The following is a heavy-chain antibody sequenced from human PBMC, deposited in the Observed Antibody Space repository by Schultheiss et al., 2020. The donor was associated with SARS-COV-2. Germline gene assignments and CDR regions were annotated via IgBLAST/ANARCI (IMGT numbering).Heavy chain of an antibody. CDR3: AARIIEVPGAFGS. D-gene: IGHD2-2*01. V-gene: IGHV3-53*01. CDR1: GFTVSNNH. Sequence: GGSLRLSCAASGFTVSNNHVTWVRQAPGKGLQWVSSVTGDGGAIYYADSVKGRFTISRDNSKNTLYLQMNSLRAEDTAVYYCAARIIEVPGAFGSWGQGTLVTVSS. J-gene: IGHJ4*02. CDR2: TGDGGAI.